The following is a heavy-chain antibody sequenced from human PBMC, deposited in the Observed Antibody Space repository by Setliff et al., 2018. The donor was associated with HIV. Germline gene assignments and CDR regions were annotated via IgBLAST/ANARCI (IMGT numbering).Heavy chain of an antibody. D-gene: IGHD2-21*02. CDR3: ARKSYCGGDCRGSWFDP. Sequence: SETLSPTCAVDGGSFSGYYWSWIRQPPGKGLEWLGEIIHSGTTNYNPSLESRVTISVDTYKNQFSLILSSVTAADTAMYYCARKSYCGGDCRGSWFDPWGQGTLVTVSS. J-gene: IGHJ5*02. V-gene: IGHV4-34*12. CDR2: IIHSGTT. CDR1: GGSFSGYY.